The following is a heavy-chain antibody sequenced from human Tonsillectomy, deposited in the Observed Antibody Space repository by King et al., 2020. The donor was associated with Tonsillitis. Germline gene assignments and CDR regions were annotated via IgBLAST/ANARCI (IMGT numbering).Heavy chain of an antibody. Sequence: VQLVESGGGLVQPGGSLRLSCSASGFTFSRFVIHWVRQAPGKGLEYLSAICINGGSTYYADSVKGRFTISRDNSKNTLYLQMSSLRAEDTAVYYCVKDRDYYDSSDRTVAFDIWGQGTMVTVSS. J-gene: IGHJ3*02. CDR2: ICINGGST. CDR3: VKDRDYYDSSDRTVAFDI. D-gene: IGHD3-22*01. CDR1: GFTFSRFV. V-gene: IGHV3-64D*06.